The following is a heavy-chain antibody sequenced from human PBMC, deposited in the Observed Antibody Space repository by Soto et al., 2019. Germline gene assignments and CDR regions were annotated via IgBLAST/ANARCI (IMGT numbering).Heavy chain of an antibody. CDR3: VRDTYYYHSSGPAPFEY. D-gene: IGHD3-22*01. Sequence: QIQLVQSGTEVKRSGASVKVSCKTPGYSFTTYGLSWVRQAPGRGLEWVGWISGYNGNTNYAQKFQGTVILTTDTPTTTGYMEIKSLSSDDTAVYYCVRDTYYYHSSGPAPFEYWGQGTQVTVSS. CDR1: GYSFTTYG. J-gene: IGHJ4*02. V-gene: IGHV1-18*01. CDR2: ISGYNGNT.